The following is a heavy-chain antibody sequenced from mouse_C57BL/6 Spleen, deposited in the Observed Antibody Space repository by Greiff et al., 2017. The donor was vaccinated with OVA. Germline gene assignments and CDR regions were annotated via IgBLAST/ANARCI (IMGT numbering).Heavy chain of an antibody. CDR3: TVGTKRY. Sequence: DVMLVESGGGLVQPGGSMKLSCVASGFTFSNYWMNWVRQSPEKGLEWVAQIRLKSDNYATHYAESVNGRFTISKDDSKSSVYLQKNNLRDEDTGIYYCTVGTKRYWGQGTTLTVSS. J-gene: IGHJ2*01. D-gene: IGHD4-1*01. V-gene: IGHV6-3*01. CDR1: GFTFSNYW. CDR2: IRLKSDNYAT.